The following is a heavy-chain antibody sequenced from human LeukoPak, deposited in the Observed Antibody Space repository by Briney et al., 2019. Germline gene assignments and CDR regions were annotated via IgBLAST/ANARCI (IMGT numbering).Heavy chain of an antibody. J-gene: IGHJ6*02. CDR1: GFTFSSYA. CDR2: LSESGGST. Sequence: GSLRLSCAASGFTFSSYAMSWVRQAPGKGLDWVSTLSESGGSTHYADSVKGRFTISRDNSKNTLYLQMNSLRADDTAVYYCAQKIIFYYYGLDVWGQGTTVTVSS. V-gene: IGHV3-23*01. CDR3: AQKIIFYYYGLDV.